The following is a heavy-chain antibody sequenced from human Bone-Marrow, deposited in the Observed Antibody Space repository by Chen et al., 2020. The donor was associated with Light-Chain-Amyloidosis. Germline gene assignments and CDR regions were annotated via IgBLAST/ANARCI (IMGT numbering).Heavy chain of an antibody. CDR2: IYPDDSDA. CDR3: ARRRDGYNFDY. Sequence: EVQLEQSGPEVKKPGESLKISCKGSGYTFPNYWIGWVRQMPGKGLEWMGVIYPDDSDASYGPSFEGQVTISADKSLTTAYLQWRSLKASDTAMYYCARRRDGYNFDYWGQGTLVTVSS. J-gene: IGHJ4*02. V-gene: IGHV5-51*01. D-gene: IGHD5-12*01. CDR1: GYTFPNYW.